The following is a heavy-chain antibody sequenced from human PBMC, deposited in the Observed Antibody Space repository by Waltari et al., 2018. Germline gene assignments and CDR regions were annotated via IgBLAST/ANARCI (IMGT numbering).Heavy chain of an antibody. V-gene: IGHV4-39*01. Sequence: WGSVRQPPGRGWDGIGGFYYSGSSYYNPTLKGRVTISGDTSKNQFSLKLSSVTAADTAVYYCARHWKKSGYRFDPWGQGTLVTVSS. CDR2: FYYSGSS. CDR3: ARHWKKSGYRFDP. D-gene: IGHD5-12*01. J-gene: IGHJ5*02.